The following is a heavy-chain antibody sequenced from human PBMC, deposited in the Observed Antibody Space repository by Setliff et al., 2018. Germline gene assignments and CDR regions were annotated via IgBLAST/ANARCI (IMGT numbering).Heavy chain of an antibody. CDR3: ARNPASGAYYSSRPFHFDY. Sequence: SETLSLTCSVAGGSMSNYFWSWVRRPPGKGLEWIGFISSGGSTIYSPSLKSRVTISVDTSKNQFSLRLTSVTAADTAIYYCARNPASGAYYSSRPFHFDYWGQGALVT. D-gene: IGHD3-22*01. CDR1: GGSMSNYF. CDR2: ISSGGST. V-gene: IGHV4-4*08. J-gene: IGHJ4*02.